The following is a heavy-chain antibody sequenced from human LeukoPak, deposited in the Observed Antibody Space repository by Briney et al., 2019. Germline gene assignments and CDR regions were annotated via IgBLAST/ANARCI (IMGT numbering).Heavy chain of an antibody. CDR3: ARVANGDYFDF. CDR1: SGSISNSDYY. Sequence: SQTLSLTCTVSSGSISNSDYYWSWIRQSPGKGLEWVGYIYFNGYTYYSPSLRSRLAISIDTSKNHFSLNLTSVTAADTAVYYCARVANGDYFDFWGQGTLVTVSS. V-gene: IGHV4-30-4*01. CDR2: IYFNGYT. J-gene: IGHJ4*02. D-gene: IGHD4-17*01.